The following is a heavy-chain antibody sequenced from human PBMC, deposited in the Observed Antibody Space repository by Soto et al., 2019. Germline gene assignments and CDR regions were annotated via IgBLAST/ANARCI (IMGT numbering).Heavy chain of an antibody. CDR2: ISHTSGFT. CDR1: GFSFSDYY. D-gene: IGHD3-10*01. J-gene: IGHJ3*01. Sequence: PGGSLRLSCVASGFSFSDYYMSWIRQAPGKGLEWVSYISHTSGFTKYADSVKGRFFISRDNARNTVSLQMSSLRAEDTAIYYCARGDRGGFDLWGHGTVVTVS. CDR3: ARGDRGGFDL. V-gene: IGHV3-11*06.